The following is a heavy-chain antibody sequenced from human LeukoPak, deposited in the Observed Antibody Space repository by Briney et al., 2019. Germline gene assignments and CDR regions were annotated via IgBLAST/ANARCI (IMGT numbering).Heavy chain of an antibody. V-gene: IGHV4-38-2*02. D-gene: IGHD2-15*01. J-gene: IGHJ4*02. CDR2: IHHSGST. CDR3: ARLIYCSGGNCNLGYFDY. Sequence: PSETLSLTCTVSGYSISSGYYWGWIRRPPGKGLEWIGIIHHSGSTYYNPSLKSRVTISVDTSKNLFSLNMSSVTAADTAVYYCARLIYCSGGNCNLGYFDYWGQGTLVTVSS. CDR1: GYSISSGYY.